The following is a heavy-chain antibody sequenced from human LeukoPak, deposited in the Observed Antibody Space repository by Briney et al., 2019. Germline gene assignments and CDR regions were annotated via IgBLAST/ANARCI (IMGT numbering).Heavy chain of an antibody. CDR1: GFTFSSYA. CDR2: ISYDGSNK. Sequence: PGGSLRLSCAASGFTFSSYAMHWVRQAPGKGLEWVAVISYDGSNKYYADSVKGRFTISRDNSKNTLYLQMNSLRAEDTAVYYCARDLLASFRGPLDYWGQGTLVTASS. CDR3: ARDLLASFRGPLDY. V-gene: IGHV3-30-3*01. D-gene: IGHD2/OR15-2a*01. J-gene: IGHJ4*02.